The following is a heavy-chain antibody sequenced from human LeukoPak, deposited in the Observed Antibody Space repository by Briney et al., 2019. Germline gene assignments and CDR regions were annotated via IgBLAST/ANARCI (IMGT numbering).Heavy chain of an antibody. Sequence: SETLSLTCTVSGGPISSYYWGWIRQPPGKGLEWIGSIYHSGSTYYNPSLKSRVTISVDTSKNQFSLKLSSVTAADTAVYYCARDKITIPRWFDPWGQGTLVTVSP. CDR1: GGPISSYY. CDR2: IYHSGST. J-gene: IGHJ5*02. CDR3: ARDKITIPRWFDP. V-gene: IGHV4-38-2*02. D-gene: IGHD3-3*01.